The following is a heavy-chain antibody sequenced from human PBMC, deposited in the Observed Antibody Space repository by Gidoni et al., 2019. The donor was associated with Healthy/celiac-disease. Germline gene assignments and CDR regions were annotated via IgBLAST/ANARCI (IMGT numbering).Heavy chain of an antibody. CDR3: AKELSDTAMGRGAFDI. V-gene: IGHV3-30*18. J-gene: IGHJ3*02. CDR2: ISYDGGNK. CDR1: GFTSSSYG. D-gene: IGHD5-18*01. Sequence: QVQLVESGGGVVQPGRSLRLSCAASGFTSSSYGMHWVRQAPGKGLEWVAVISYDGGNKYYADSVKGRFTISRDNSKNTLYLQMNSLRAEDTAVYYCAKELSDTAMGRGAFDIWGQGTMVTVSS.